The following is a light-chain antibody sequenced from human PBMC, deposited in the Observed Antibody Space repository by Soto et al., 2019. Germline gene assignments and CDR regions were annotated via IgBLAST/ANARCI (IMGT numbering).Light chain of an antibody. CDR2: AAS. CDR1: QSISRH. CDR3: QQSYSTPVT. J-gene: IGKJ1*01. Sequence: DIQMTQSPSSLSASVGDRVTITCRASQSISRHLNWYQQKPGKAPKFLIYAASSLQSGVPSRFSGSGAGTDVTLNISRLQREDIATYYCQQSYSTPVTFGQGTKVEIK. V-gene: IGKV1-39*01.